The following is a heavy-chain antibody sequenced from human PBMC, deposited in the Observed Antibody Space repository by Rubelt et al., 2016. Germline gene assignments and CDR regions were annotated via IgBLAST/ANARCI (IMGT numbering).Heavy chain of an antibody. Sequence: QVQLVESGGGVVQPGKSLRLSCAASGFTFSTSPMHWARQAPGKGLEWVAVISYDGSNKYYADSVKGRFSISRDNAKNSLFLQMNSLRAEDTAVYYCARANRGYTYGYYFDYWGQGTLVTVSS. CDR3: ARANRGYTYGYYFDY. CDR1: GFTFSTSP. J-gene: IGHJ4*02. CDR2: ISYDGSNK. D-gene: IGHD5-18*01. V-gene: IGHV3-30*04.